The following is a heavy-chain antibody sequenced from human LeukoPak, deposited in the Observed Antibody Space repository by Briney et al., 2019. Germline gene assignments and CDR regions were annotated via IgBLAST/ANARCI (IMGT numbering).Heavy chain of an antibody. Sequence: ASVKVSCKASGYTFTSYYMHWVRQAPGQGLEWMGIINPSGGSTSYAQKFQGRVTMTRDTSTSTVYMELSSLRSEDTAVYYCARGHPSFYCSSTSCQIFDYWGQGTLVTVSS. CDR3: ARGHPSFYCSSTSCQIFDY. CDR2: INPSGGST. D-gene: IGHD2-2*01. J-gene: IGHJ4*02. V-gene: IGHV1-46*01. CDR1: GYTFTSYY.